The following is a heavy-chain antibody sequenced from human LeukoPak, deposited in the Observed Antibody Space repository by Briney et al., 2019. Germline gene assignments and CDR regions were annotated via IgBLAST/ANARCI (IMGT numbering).Heavy chain of an antibody. CDR1: GFTFSSYS. D-gene: IGHD3-22*01. CDR2: ISSSSSTI. V-gene: IGHV3-48*01. J-gene: IGHJ4*02. CDR3: PDSSGYN. Sequence: GGSLRLSCAASGFTFSSYSMNWVRQAPGKGLEWVSYISSSSSTIYYADSVKGRFTISRDNSKNTVYLQMNSLRAEDTAVYYCPDSSGYNWGQGILVTVSS.